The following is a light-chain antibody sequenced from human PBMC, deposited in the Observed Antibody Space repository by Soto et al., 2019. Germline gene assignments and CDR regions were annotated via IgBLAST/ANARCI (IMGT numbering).Light chain of an antibody. CDR2: ATS. V-gene: IGKV3-20*01. CDR3: QQYDSSSVT. J-gene: IGKJ5*01. Sequence: IILTQSPGTLSLSPGEGATLSCKASQTVISTHLAWYQQKPGQAPRLLIYATSNRATGIPDRFSGSGSGRDFTLTIDRLKPEDFAVYYCQQYDSSSVTFGQGTRLDLK. CDR1: QTVISTH.